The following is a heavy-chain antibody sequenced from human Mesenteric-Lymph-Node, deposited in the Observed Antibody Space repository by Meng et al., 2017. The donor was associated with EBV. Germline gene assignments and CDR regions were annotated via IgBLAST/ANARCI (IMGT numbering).Heavy chain of an antibody. CDR2: IIPIFGTA. CDR1: GGTFSSYA. J-gene: IGHJ4*02. V-gene: IGHV1-69*12. CDR3: ARVQYDYVWGSYRQYYFDY. Sequence: QGQLVQSGAEVKKPGSSVKVPCKASGGTFSSYAISWVRQAPGQGLEWMGGIIPIFGTANYAQKFQGRVTITADESTSTAYMELSSLRSEDTAVHYCARVQYDYVWGSYRQYYFDYWGQGTLVTVSS. D-gene: IGHD3-16*02.